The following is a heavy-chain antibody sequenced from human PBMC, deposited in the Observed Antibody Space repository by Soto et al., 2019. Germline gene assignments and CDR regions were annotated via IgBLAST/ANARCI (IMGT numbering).Heavy chain of an antibody. CDR3: AREVLRLAAGNSFDY. J-gene: IGHJ4*02. CDR1: GYTCTSYY. D-gene: IGHD6-13*01. Sequence: ASVKVSCKASGYTCTSYYMHWVRQAPGQGLEWMGIINPSRITTTYAQKFQGRVTMTRDTSTSTVYMELSSLRSEDTAVYYCAREVLRLAAGNSFDYWGQGTLFTVSS. V-gene: IGHV1-46*01. CDR2: INPSRITT.